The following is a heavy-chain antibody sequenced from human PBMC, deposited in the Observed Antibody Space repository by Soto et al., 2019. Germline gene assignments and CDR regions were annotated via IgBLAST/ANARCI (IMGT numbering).Heavy chain of an antibody. CDR2: IYYRGST. Sequence: QVQLHESGPGLVRPSQTLSLTCNVSGGSISIADYYWSWIRQPPGKGLEWIGYIYYRGSTYYNPSLESRVAISIDTSKNQFSLNLTSVTAADTAVYFCVSDYDSGGYIGYWGQGTLVTVSS. D-gene: IGHD3-22*01. CDR3: VSDYDSGGYIGY. J-gene: IGHJ4*02. V-gene: IGHV4-30-4*01. CDR1: GGSISIADYY.